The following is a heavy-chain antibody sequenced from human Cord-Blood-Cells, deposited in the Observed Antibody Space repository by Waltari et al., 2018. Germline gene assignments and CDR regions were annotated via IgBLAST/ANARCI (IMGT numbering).Heavy chain of an antibody. CDR2: IYYSGST. V-gene: IGHV4-39*01. J-gene: IGHJ3*02. CDR3: ARPHSSSDAFDI. D-gene: IGHD6-6*01. Sequence: QLQLQESGPGLVKPSETLSLTCTVPGGSISSSSYYWGWIRQPPGKELEWIGSIYYSGSTYYNPSLKIRVTISVDTSKNQFSLKLSSVTAADTAVYYCARPHSSSDAFDIWGQGTMVTVSS. CDR1: GGSISSSSYY.